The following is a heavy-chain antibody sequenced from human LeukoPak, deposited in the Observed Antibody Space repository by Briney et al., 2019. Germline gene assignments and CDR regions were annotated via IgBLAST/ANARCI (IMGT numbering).Heavy chain of an antibody. CDR3: ARAGYSSGWYSDYMDV. V-gene: IGHV3-30*04. CDR2: ISYDGSYK. J-gene: IGHJ6*03. CDR1: GFTFSSYA. D-gene: IGHD6-19*01. Sequence: PGGSLRLSCAASGFTFSSYAMHWVRQAPGKGLEWVAVISYDGSYKYYVDSVKGRFTISRDISKNTLYLQMNSLRTEDTAVYYCARAGYSSGWYSDYMDVWGKGTTVTISS.